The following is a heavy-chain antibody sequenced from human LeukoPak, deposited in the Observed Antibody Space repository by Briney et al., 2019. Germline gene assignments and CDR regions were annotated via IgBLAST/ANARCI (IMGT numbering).Heavy chain of an antibody. V-gene: IGHV4-61*01. J-gene: IGHJ4*02. CDR1: GGSLSSNSYY. Sequence: PSETLSLTCTVSGGSLSSNSYYWSWVRQPPGKGLEWIGFIDYTESANYNSSLKSRVTISLHTSKNQFSVKVMSLTAADTAVYYCARIPVAKTFDYCGEGTLWTVSS. CDR3: ARIPVAKTFDY. CDR2: IDYTESA. D-gene: IGHD6-19*01.